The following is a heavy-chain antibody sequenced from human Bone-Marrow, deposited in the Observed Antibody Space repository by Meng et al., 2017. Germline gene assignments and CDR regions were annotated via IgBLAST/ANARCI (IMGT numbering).Heavy chain of an antibody. CDR1: GYTFTSYG. D-gene: IGHD3-3*01. CDR3: ARDDRITIFGVVIINSTFDY. J-gene: IGHJ4*02. CDR2: ISAYNGNT. V-gene: IGHV1-18*01. Sequence: ASVKVSCKASGYTFTSYGISWVRQAPGQGLEWMGWISAYNGNTNYAQKLQGRVTMTTDTSTSTAYMELRSLRSDDTAVYYCARDDRITIFGVVIINSTFDYWGQGNLVTVSS.